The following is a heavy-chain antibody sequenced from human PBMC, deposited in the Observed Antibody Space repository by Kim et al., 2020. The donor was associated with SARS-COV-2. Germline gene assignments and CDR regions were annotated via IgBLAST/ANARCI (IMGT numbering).Heavy chain of an antibody. Sequence: GGSLRLSCAAFGFVFNDYYMMWIRLAPGKGLELVSYISGSGHNTYYAYSVKGRFTIFRDNAENSLSLEMRGLRDEDTAIYYCARGIWIQLWYFDACGQGT. CDR1: GFVFNDYY. J-gene: IGHJ4*02. CDR3: ARGIWIQLWYFDA. V-gene: IGHV3-11*01. CDR2: ISGSGHNT. D-gene: IGHD5-18*01.